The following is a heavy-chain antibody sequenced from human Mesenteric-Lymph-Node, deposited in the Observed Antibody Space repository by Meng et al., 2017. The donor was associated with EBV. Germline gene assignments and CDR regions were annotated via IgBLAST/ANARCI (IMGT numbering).Heavy chain of an antibody. V-gene: IGHV4-61*01. CDR1: GGSVSAGSYY. CDR3: ARSPYSGTYWGGLFDY. CDR2: ISYSHYT. D-gene: IGHD1-26*01. Sequence: VHRQESGPGMAKPSETLSLICTVSGGSVSAGSYYWSWIRQSPGKGPEWIGYISYSHYTKQNPSLRSRVTISIDTSKNQFSLKLTSVTAVDTAVYYCARSPYSGTYWGGLFDYWGQGALVTVSS. J-gene: IGHJ4*02.